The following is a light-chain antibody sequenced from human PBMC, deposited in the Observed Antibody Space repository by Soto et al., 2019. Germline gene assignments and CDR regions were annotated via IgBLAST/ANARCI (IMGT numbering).Light chain of an antibody. V-gene: IGLV2-8*01. CDR2: EVF. CDR1: SRDVGGYNY. CDR3: ISYAGRTSL. J-gene: IGLJ2*01. Sequence: QSALTQPPSASGSPGQSVTISCTGTSRDVGGYNYVSWFQQHPGKTPKLLIYEVFERPSGVPDRFSGSRSGNTAYLTVSGLQAEDEADYYCISYAGRTSLFGGGTKLTVL.